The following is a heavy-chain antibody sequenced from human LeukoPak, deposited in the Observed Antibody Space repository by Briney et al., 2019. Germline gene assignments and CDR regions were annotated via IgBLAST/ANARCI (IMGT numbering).Heavy chain of an antibody. CDR1: GGTFSSYA. Sequence: GASVKVSCKASGGTFSSYAISWVRQAPGQGLEWMGGIIPIFGTANYAQKFQGRVTITADESTSTAYMELSSLRSEDTAVYYCAREDYYDLLPSAYWFDPWGQGTLVTVSS. J-gene: IGHJ5*02. CDR3: AREDYYDLLPSAYWFDP. V-gene: IGHV1-69*13. CDR2: IIPIFGTA. D-gene: IGHD3-22*01.